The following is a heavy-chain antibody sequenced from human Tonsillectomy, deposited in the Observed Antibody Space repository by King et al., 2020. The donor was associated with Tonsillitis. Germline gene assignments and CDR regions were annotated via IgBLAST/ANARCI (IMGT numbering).Heavy chain of an antibody. CDR1: GFTFSSYA. V-gene: IGHV3-23*04. Sequence: VQLVESGGGLVQPGESLRLSCAASGFTFSSYAMSWVRQAPGKGLELVSGISKIDDITYYTDSVRGRFTISRDISKNTLYLLMTSLRAEDTAVYNCAKRFGANSGAFDHWGQGTLVSVSS. D-gene: IGHD4/OR15-4a*01. CDR3: AKRFGANSGAFDH. CDR2: ISKIDDIT. J-gene: IGHJ4*02.